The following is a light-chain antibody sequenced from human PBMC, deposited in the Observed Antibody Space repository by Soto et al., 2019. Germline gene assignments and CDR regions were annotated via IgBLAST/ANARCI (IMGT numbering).Light chain of an antibody. Sequence: QSALTQPASVSGSPGQSITLSCTGTSSDVGGYNYVYWYQQHPGKAPKLMIYDVSNRPSWVSNRFSGSKSGNTASLTISGRQAEDEADDYCSSYTSSSTLMVFGGGTKLTVL. J-gene: IGLJ2*01. CDR1: SSDVGGYNY. V-gene: IGLV2-14*01. CDR3: SSYTSSSTLMV. CDR2: DVS.